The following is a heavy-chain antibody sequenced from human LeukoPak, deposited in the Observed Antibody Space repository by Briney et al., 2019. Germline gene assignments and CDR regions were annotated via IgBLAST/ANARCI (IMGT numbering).Heavy chain of an antibody. Sequence: GGSLRLSCAASGFTFSRYSMNWVRQAPGKGLEWVSYISSSSSSIYYADSVKGRFTISRDNSKNTLYLQMNSLRAEDTAVYYCAKDVSEEPNDAFDIWGQGTMVTVSS. CDR2: ISSSSSSI. V-gene: IGHV3-48*01. CDR1: GFTFSRYS. CDR3: AKDVSEEPNDAFDI. J-gene: IGHJ3*02.